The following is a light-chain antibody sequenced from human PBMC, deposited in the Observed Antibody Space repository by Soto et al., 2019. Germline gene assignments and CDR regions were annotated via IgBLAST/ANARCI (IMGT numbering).Light chain of an antibody. CDR1: QGISDY. CDR2: SAS. CDR3: QMYNSASWT. V-gene: IGKV1-27*01. J-gene: IGKJ1*01. Sequence: DIQMTQSPSSLSASVGDRVTITCRASQGISDYLAWYQQKPGKVPKLLIYSASTLQSGVPSRFSGSVSGTDFTLTISTLQPEDVATYYCQMYNSASWTFGQGTKVEIK.